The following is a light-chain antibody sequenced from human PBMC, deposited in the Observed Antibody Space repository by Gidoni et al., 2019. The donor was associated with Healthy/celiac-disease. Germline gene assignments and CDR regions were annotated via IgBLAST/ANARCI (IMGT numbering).Light chain of an antibody. Sequence: EIVLTQSPATLSLSPGERATLSCRASQSVSSYLAWYQQKPGQAPRLLIYEASKRATGIPARFSGSGSGTDFTLTISSLEPEDFAVYYCQQRSNWPPAITFXXXTRLEIK. CDR1: QSVSSY. V-gene: IGKV3-11*01. CDR2: EAS. J-gene: IGKJ5*01. CDR3: QQRSNWPPAIT.